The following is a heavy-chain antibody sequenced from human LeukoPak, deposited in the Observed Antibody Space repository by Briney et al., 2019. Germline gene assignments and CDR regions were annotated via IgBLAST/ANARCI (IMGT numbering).Heavy chain of an antibody. CDR1: GGSINNYY. CDR3: AREAVAGNVDHYYYYYMDV. Sequence: PSETLSLTCAVSGGSINNYYWSWIRQPPGKGLEWIGYIYDSGSTNYNPSLKSRVTTSLDTSKNQVSLELSSVTAADTAVYYCAREAVAGNVDHYYYYYMDVWGKGTTVTISS. D-gene: IGHD6-19*01. V-gene: IGHV4-59*01. CDR2: IYDSGST. J-gene: IGHJ6*03.